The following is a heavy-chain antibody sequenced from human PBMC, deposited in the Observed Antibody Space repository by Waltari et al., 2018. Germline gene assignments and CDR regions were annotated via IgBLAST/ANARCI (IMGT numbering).Heavy chain of an antibody. Sequence: QVQLVQSGAEVKKPGSSVKVSCKASGGTFSSYTISWVRQAPGQGLEWMGRISPILGIANYAQKFQGRVTITADKSTSTAYMELSSLRSEDTAVYYCARGKDRNRGNAFDIWGQGTMVTVSS. CDR2: ISPILGIA. D-gene: IGHD3-16*01. CDR1: GGTFSSYT. CDR3: ARGKDRNRGNAFDI. J-gene: IGHJ3*02. V-gene: IGHV1-69*02.